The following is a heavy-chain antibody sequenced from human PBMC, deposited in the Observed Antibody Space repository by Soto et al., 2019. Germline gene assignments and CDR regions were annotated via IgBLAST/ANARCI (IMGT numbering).Heavy chain of an antibody. Sequence: ASGPTLVNPTQTLTLTCTFSGFSLSTSGMCVSWIRQPPGKALEWLARIDWDDDKYYSTSLKTRLTISKDTSKNQVVLTMTNMDPVDTATYYCHSYHDYGDYYFDEWGQGTPVTVSS. CDR3: HSYHDYGDYYFDE. V-gene: IGHV2-70*11. J-gene: IGHJ4*02. D-gene: IGHD4-17*01. CDR2: IDWDDDK. CDR1: GFSLSTSGMC.